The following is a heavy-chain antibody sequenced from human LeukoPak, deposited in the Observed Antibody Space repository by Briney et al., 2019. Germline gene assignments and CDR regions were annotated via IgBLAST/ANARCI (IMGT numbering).Heavy chain of an antibody. CDR1: GFTFNNYA. J-gene: IGHJ4*02. V-gene: IGHV3-23*01. CDR2: ISRSGGST. D-gene: IGHD3-22*01. CDR3: AKEGDYYNSIVPNY. Sequence: GGSLRLSCAASGFTFNNYAMTWVRQASGKGLEWVSAISRSGGSTYYADSVKGRFTISKDNSKTTLYLQMNSLRAEDTAVYYCAKEGDYYNSIVPNYWGQGTLVTVSS.